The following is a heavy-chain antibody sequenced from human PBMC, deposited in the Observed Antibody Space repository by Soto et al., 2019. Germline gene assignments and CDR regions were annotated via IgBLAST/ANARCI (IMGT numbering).Heavy chain of an antibody. CDR3: ARTIEGGCSSTSCYPPYYYYYMEV. Sequence: ASVKVSCKASGYTFPSYDINWVRQATGQGLEWMGWMNPNSGNTGYAQKFQGRVTMTRNTSISTAYMELSSLRSEDTAVYYCARTIEGGCSSTSCYPPYYYYYMEVWGKGTTVTVSS. D-gene: IGHD2-2*01. CDR1: GYTFPSYD. J-gene: IGHJ6*03. V-gene: IGHV1-8*01. CDR2: MNPNSGNT.